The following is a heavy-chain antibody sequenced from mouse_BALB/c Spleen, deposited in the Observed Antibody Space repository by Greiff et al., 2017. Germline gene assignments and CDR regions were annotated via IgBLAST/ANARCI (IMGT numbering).Heavy chain of an antibody. V-gene: IGHV14-3*02. D-gene: IGHD1-1*01. Sequence: EVQLQQSGAELVKPGASVKLSCTASGFNIKDTYMHWVKQRPEQGLEWIGRIDPANGNTKYDPKFQGKATITADTSSNTAYLQLSSLTSEDTAVYDCAKADCYSSSRFAYWGQGTLVTVSA. J-gene: IGHJ3*01. CDR1: GFNIKDTY. CDR2: IDPANGNT. CDR3: AKADCYSSSRFAY.